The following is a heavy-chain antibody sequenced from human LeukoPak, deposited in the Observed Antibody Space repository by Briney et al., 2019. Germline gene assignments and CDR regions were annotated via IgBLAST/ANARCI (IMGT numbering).Heavy chain of an antibody. CDR1: GFTFSSYS. J-gene: IGHJ4*02. CDR3: ARVGELDY. D-gene: IGHD1-26*01. V-gene: IGHV3-48*02. CDR2: ISSSSSTI. Sequence: PGGSLRLSCAASGFTFSSYSMNWVRQAPGKGLEWASYISSSSSTIYYADSVKGRFTISRDNAQNSVYLQMNSLRDEDTAVYYCARVGELDYWGQGTLVTVSS.